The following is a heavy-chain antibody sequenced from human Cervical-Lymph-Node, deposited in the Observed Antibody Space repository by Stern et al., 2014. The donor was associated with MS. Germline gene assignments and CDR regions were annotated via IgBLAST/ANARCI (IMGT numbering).Heavy chain of an antibody. CDR3: ARDTSSPERSDW. V-gene: IGHV3-53*02. CDR2: ITNVGIS. CDR1: GFTICRDY. Sequence: EVQLVETGGGVIQPGGSLRLSCTASGFTICRDYMTWVRQPPGKGLEWVSLITNVGISFYTVSVKGRFTISRDDSKNTVYLHMTSLRAEDTAMYYCARDTSSPERSDWWGQGTLVTVSS. D-gene: IGHD1-1*01. J-gene: IGHJ4*02.